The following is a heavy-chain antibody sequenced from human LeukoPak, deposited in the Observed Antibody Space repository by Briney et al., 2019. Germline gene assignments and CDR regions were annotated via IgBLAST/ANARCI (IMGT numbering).Heavy chain of an antibody. CDR1: GGSISSGGYS. CDR3: ARAMIARLPDAFDI. V-gene: IGHV4-30-4*07. D-gene: IGHD3-22*01. Sequence: SETLSLTCAVSGGSISSGGYSWSWIRQPPGKGLEWIGYIYYSGSTYYNPSLKSRVTISVDTSKNQFSLKLSSVTAADTAVYYCARAMIARLPDAFDIWGQGTMVTVSS. J-gene: IGHJ3*02. CDR2: IYYSGST.